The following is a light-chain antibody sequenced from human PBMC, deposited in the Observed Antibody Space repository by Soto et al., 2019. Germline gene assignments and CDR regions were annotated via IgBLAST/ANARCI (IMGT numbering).Light chain of an antibody. Sequence: QSVLTQPPSVSGAPGQRVTISCTGSSSNIGAGYDVHWYQQLPGTAPKLLIYGNSNRPSGVPDRFSGSKSGTSASLAITGLQAEDEADYYGQSYDSSLSGSYVFGNGTKVTVL. CDR3: QSYDSSLSGSYV. J-gene: IGLJ1*01. CDR1: SSNIGAGYD. CDR2: GNS. V-gene: IGLV1-40*01.